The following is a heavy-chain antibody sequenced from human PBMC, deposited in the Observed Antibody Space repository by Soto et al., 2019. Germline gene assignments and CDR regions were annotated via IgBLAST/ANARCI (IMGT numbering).Heavy chain of an antibody. V-gene: IGHV3-53*01. CDR1: GFTVSTNY. CDR2: IYSGGST. J-gene: IGHJ4*02. CDR3: ARTPGIAVAGTGYFDC. D-gene: IGHD6-19*01. Sequence: PGGSLRLSCAASGFTVSTNYMSWVRQAPGKGLEWVSVIYSGGSTYYADSVKGRFTVSRDDSKNTLYLQMDSLRAEDTAMYYCARTPGIAVAGTGYFDCWGQGTLVTVPQ.